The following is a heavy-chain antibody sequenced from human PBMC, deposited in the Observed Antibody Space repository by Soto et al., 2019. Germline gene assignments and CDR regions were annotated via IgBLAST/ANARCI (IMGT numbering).Heavy chain of an antibody. CDR3: ARLRLEPEGANLTLMFGLDV. J-gene: IGHJ6*02. Sequence: QVQLVQSGAEVKKPGSSVRVSCKASGDTFAGHSINWVRQAPAQGLEWLGVITTILGRTDYAPKFQGRVTITADDSATTAFLDLRSLKSDDTAVYYCARLRLEPEGANLTLMFGLDVWGQGTTVSVSS. D-gene: IGHD1-26*01. CDR2: ITTILGRT. CDR1: GDTFAGHS. V-gene: IGHV1-69*01.